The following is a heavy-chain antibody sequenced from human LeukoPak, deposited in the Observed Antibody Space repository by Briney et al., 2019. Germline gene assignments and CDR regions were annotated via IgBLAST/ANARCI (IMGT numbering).Heavy chain of an antibody. CDR1: GFTFSSYA. D-gene: IGHD3-10*02. CDR3: AELGITMIGGV. CDR2: IPYHGFTK. V-gene: IGHV3-30*14. J-gene: IGHJ6*04. Sequence: GGSLRLSCTASGFTFSSYAMHWVRQAPGKGLEWVAVIPYHGFTKNYADSVQGRFTISRDNSKNTLYLQMNSLRAEDTAVYYCAELGITMIGGVWGKGTTVTISS.